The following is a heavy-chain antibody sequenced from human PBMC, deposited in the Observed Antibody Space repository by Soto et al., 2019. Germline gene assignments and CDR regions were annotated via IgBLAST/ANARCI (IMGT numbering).Heavy chain of an antibody. CDR1: GGSISSSSYY. D-gene: IGHD3-10*01. V-gene: IGHV4-39*01. J-gene: IGHJ4*02. CDR3: ASLPDLSAGNS. CDR2: IYFSGST. Sequence: QLQLPESGPGLVKPSETLSLTCTVYGGSISSSSYYWGRIRQPPGKGLEWIGSIYFSGSTYYNPSLNGRVTISVDTPQNQYSLKLTAVTAADTAVSYCASLPDLSAGNSWGQGTLVTV.